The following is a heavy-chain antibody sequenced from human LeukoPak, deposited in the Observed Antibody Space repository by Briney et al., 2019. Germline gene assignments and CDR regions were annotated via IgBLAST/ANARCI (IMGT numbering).Heavy chain of an antibody. J-gene: IGHJ6*03. V-gene: IGHV4-59*11. Sequence: SETPSLTCTVSGGSISSHYWSWIRQPPGKGLEWIGYIYYSGSTNYNPSLKSRVTISVDTSKNQFSLKLSSVTAADTAVYYCARETSQKGAHYMDVWGKGTTVTISS. CDR2: IYYSGST. CDR3: ARETSQKGAHYMDV. CDR1: GGSISSHY. D-gene: IGHD3-16*01.